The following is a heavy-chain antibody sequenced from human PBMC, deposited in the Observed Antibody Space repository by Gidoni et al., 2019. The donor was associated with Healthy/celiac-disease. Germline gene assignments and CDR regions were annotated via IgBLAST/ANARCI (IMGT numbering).Heavy chain of an antibody. J-gene: IGHJ5*02. D-gene: IGHD2-2*01. CDR2: IYYSGSV. CDR1: GGPISSGGYY. Sequence: QVQLQESAPGLVKPSHTLSLTCTVSGGPISSGGYYWSWLRQHPGKGLEWIGYIYYSGSVYYNPSLKSRVTISVDTSKNHFSLKLSSVTAADTAVYYCARELVPAAMSGWFDPWGQGTLVTVSS. V-gene: IGHV4-31*03. CDR3: ARELVPAAMSGWFDP.